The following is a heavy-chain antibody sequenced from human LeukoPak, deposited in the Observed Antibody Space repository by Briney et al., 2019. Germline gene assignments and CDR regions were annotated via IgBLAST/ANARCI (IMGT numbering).Heavy chain of an antibody. CDR3: ARGERTTVTTMFDY. Sequence: PSETLSLTCTVSGGSISSSSYYWGWIRQPPGKGLEWIGSIYYSGNTYYNPSLKSRVTISVDTSKNQFSPKLSSVTAADTAVYYCARGERTTVTTMFDYWGQGTLVTVSS. CDR1: GGSISSSSYY. CDR2: IYYSGNT. D-gene: IGHD4-17*01. J-gene: IGHJ4*02. V-gene: IGHV4-39*07.